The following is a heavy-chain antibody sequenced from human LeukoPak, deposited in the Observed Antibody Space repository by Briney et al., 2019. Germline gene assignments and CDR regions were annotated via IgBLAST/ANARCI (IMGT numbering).Heavy chain of an antibody. CDR2: INYSGST. Sequence: SETLSLTCTVSGGSISSHYWSWVRQTPGKGLEWIGQINYSGSTYYNPSLKSRVALSIDTSKNQFSLKVSSVTAADTAVYYCARDIEAVGAILYFDYWGHGTLVTVSS. V-gene: IGHV4-59*11. CDR1: GGSISSHY. D-gene: IGHD1-26*01. J-gene: IGHJ4*01. CDR3: ARDIEAVGAILYFDY.